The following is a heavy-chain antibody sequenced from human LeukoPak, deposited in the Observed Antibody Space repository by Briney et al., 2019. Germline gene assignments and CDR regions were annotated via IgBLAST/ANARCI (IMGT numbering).Heavy chain of an antibody. Sequence: GGSLRLSCAACGFTFSSYSMNWVRQAPGKGLEWVSSISSSSSYIYYADSVKGRFTISRDNAKNSLYLQMNSLRAEDTAVYYCARSGYSYGYDYYYYYMDVWGKGTTVTVSS. V-gene: IGHV3-21*01. CDR1: GFTFSSYS. D-gene: IGHD5-18*01. CDR3: ARSGYSYGYDYYYYYMDV. CDR2: ISSSSSYI. J-gene: IGHJ6*03.